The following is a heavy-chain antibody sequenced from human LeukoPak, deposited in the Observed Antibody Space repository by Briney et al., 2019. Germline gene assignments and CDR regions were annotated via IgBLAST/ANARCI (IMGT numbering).Heavy chain of an antibody. V-gene: IGHV1-69*06. D-gene: IGHD2-21*01. CDR3: ARGKCGGDCHLDY. J-gene: IGHJ4*02. CDR1: GGTFANYA. CDR2: FIPLLGTA. Sequence: ASVKVSCKASGGTFANYAFSWVRQAPGQGLEWMGGFIPLLGTANYAQKFQGRVTITADKSTSTAYMELSSLRSEDTAVYYCARGKCGGDCHLDYWGQGTLVTVSS.